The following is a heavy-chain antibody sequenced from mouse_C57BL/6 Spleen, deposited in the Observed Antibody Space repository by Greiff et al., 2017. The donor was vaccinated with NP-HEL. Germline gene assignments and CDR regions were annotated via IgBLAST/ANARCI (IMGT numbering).Heavy chain of an antibody. CDR3: ARRGNGAMDY. CDR2: INPSSGYT. Sequence: QVHVKQSGAELAKPGASVKLSCKASGYTFTSYWMHWVKQRPGQGLEWIGYINPSSGYTKYNQKFKDKATLTADKSSSTAYMQLSSLTYEDAAVYNCARRGNGAMDYWGQGTSVTVSS. V-gene: IGHV1-7*01. D-gene: IGHD2-1*01. J-gene: IGHJ4*01. CDR1: GYTFTSYW.